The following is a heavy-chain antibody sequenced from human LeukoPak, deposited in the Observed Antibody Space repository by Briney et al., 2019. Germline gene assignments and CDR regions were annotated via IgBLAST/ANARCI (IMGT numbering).Heavy chain of an antibody. CDR3: AVSPDILRYFDWLLN. J-gene: IGHJ4*02. CDR1: EFSVGSNY. Sequence: GGSLRLSCAASEFSVGSNYMTWVRQAPGKGLEWVSLIYSGGSTYYADSVKGRFTISRDNSKNTLYLQMNSLRAEDTAVYYCAVSPDILRYFDWLLNWGQGTLVTVSS. CDR2: IYSGGST. D-gene: IGHD3-9*01. V-gene: IGHV3-66*01.